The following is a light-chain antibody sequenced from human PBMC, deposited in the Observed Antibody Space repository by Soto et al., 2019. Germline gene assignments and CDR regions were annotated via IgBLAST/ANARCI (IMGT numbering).Light chain of an antibody. Sequence: EIVMTQSPATLSVSPGERATLSCRASQSVSSNLAWYQQKPGQAPRLLLYGASTRATGIPARFSGSGSWTEFTLTISSLQSEDFVVYYCQQYNNWPPLTFGGGTKVEIK. CDR2: GAS. J-gene: IGKJ4*01. CDR1: QSVSSN. V-gene: IGKV3-15*01. CDR3: QQYNNWPPLT.